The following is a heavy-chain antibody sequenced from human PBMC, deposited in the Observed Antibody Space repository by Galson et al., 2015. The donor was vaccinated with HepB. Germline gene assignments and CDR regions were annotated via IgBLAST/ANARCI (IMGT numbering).Heavy chain of an antibody. CDR1: GYTFTGYY. J-gene: IGHJ5*02. Sequence: SVKVSCKASGYTFTGYYMHWVRQAPGQGLEWMGWINPNSGGTNYAQKFQGRVTMTRDTSISTAYMELSRLRSDDTAVYYCARDSVGQLYNWFDPWGQGTLVTVSS. V-gene: IGHV1-2*02. CDR3: ARDSVGQLYNWFDP. CDR2: INPNSGGT. D-gene: IGHD5/OR15-5a*01.